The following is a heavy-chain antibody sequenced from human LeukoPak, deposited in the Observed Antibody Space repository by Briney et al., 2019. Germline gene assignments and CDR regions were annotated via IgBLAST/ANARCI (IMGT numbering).Heavy chain of an antibody. V-gene: IGHV3-23*01. CDR3: AKRRGVGATKSYYFDY. CDR2: ISGGGATT. D-gene: IGHD1-26*01. Sequence: GGSLRLSCGASGFTFGRYGMSWVRQAPGQGLEWVSAISGGGATTYFADSVKGRFTISRDNSKNTLYLQMNSLRAEDTAVYYCAKRRGVGATKSYYFDYWGQGTLVTVSS. J-gene: IGHJ4*02. CDR1: GFTFGRYG.